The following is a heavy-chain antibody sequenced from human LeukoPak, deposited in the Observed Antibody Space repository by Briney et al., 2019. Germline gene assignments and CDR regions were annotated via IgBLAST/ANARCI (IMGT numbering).Heavy chain of an antibody. V-gene: IGHV3-21*01. CDR3: ARGYSGVSGAFDI. CDR1: GFTFSSYE. CDR2: ISSSSSYI. J-gene: IGHJ3*02. Sequence: PGGSLRLSCAASGFTFSSYEMNWVRQAPGKGLEWVSSISSSSSYIYYADSVKGRFTISRDNAKNSLYLQMNSLRAEDTAVYYCARGYSGVSGAFDIWGQGTMVTVSS. D-gene: IGHD5-12*01.